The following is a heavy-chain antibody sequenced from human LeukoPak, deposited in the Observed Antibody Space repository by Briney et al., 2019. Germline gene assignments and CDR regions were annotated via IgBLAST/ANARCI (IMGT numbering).Heavy chain of an antibody. Sequence: GGSLRLSCAASGFTFSSYAMSWVRQAPGKGLEWVSTISGSGGYTYYADSVKGRFTISRDNSKNTPYLQMNSLRAEDTAIYYCAKESRYCSSTSCYNDYWGQGTLVTVSS. CDR2: ISGSGGYT. CDR1: GFTFSSYA. J-gene: IGHJ4*02. CDR3: AKESRYCSSTSCYNDY. V-gene: IGHV3-23*01. D-gene: IGHD2-2*01.